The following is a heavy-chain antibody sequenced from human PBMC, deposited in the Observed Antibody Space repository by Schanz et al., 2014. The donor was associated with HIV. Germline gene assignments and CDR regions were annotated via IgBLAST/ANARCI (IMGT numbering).Heavy chain of an antibody. CDR2: ISYDGSNE. Sequence: QVQLVESGGGVVQPGRSLRLSCAASGFTFSSYGMHWVRQAPGKGLEWVAGISYDGSNEYYADSVKGRFTLSRDNSENTVYLQMNSLRAEDTAVYYCAKEWYYGSGSMDYGLDVWGQGTTVTVSS. CDR1: GFTFSSYG. V-gene: IGHV3-30*18. D-gene: IGHD3-10*01. J-gene: IGHJ6*02. CDR3: AKEWYYGSGSMDYGLDV.